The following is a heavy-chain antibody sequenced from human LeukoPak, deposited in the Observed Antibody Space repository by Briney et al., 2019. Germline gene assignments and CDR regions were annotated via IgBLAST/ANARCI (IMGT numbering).Heavy chain of an antibody. CDR3: ALPPQTRIAVAGTGDY. CDR2: INPTSGGT. CDR1: GYTFTGYY. Sequence: ASVKVSCKASGYTFTGYYMHWVRQAPGQGLEWMGWINPTSGGTNYAQKFQGRATMTRDTSITTAFMELSRLRSDDTAVYYCALPPQTRIAVAGTGDYWGQGTLVTVSS. J-gene: IGHJ4*02. D-gene: IGHD6-19*01. V-gene: IGHV1-2*02.